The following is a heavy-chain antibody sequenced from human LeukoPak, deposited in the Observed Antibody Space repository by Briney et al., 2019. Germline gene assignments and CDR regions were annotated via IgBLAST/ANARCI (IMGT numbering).Heavy chain of an antibody. V-gene: IGHV3-23*01. CDR3: AKFIAAAGTGYYFDY. CDR2: ISGSGGST. J-gene: IGHJ4*02. CDR1: GFTFSSYA. D-gene: IGHD6-13*01. Sequence: GGSLRLSCAASGFTFSSYAMSWVHQAPGKGLEWVSAISGSGGSTYYADSVKGRFTISRDNSKNTLYLQMNSLRAEDTAVYYCAKFIAAAGTGYYFDYWGQGTLVTVSS.